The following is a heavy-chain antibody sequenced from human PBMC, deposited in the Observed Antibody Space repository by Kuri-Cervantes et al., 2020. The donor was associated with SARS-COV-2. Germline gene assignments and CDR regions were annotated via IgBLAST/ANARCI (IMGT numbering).Heavy chain of an antibody. Sequence: GGSLRLSCAASGFTFSSYGMHWVRQAPGKGLEWVAVISYDGSNKYYADSVKGRFTISRDNSKNTLYLQMNSLRAEDTAVYYCAKDSSDYDSSGGPSAYWGQGTLVTVSS. J-gene: IGHJ4*02. D-gene: IGHD3-22*01. V-gene: IGHV3-30*18. CDR1: GFTFSSYG. CDR2: ISYDGSNK. CDR3: AKDSSDYDSSGGPSAY.